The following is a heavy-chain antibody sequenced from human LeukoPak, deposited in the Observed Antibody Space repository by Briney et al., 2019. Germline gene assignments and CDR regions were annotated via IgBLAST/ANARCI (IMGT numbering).Heavy chain of an antibody. CDR3: TSELVQRAYCSGGNCYSDY. Sequence: TGGSLRLSCAASGFTFSSYSMNWVRQAPGKGLEWVSYISSSSSTIYYADSVKGRFTISRDNAKNSLYLQMNSLRAEDTAVYYCTSELVQRAYCSGGNCYSDYWGQGTLVTVSS. CDR2: ISSSSSTI. V-gene: IGHV3-48*04. J-gene: IGHJ4*02. D-gene: IGHD2-15*01. CDR1: GFTFSSYS.